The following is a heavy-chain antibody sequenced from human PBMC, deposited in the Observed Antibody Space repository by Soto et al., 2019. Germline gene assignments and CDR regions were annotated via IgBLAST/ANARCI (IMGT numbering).Heavy chain of an antibody. D-gene: IGHD3-10*01. Sequence: PGGSLRLSCAASGFTFSSYGMHWVRQAPGKGLEWVAVISYDGSNKYYADSVKGRFTISRDNSKNTLYLQMNSLRAEDTAVYYCAIGELLSHYYYGMDVWGQGTTVTVSS. CDR1: GFTFSSYG. J-gene: IGHJ6*02. CDR2: ISYDGSNK. V-gene: IGHV3-30*03. CDR3: AIGELLSHYYYGMDV.